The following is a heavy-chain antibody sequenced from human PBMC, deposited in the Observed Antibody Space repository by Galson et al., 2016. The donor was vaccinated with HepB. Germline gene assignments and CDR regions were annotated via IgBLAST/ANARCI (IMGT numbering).Heavy chain of an antibody. CDR1: GFPFSFSD. J-gene: IGHJ4*02. V-gene: IGHV3-21*06. D-gene: IGHD2-21*02. CDR2: ISTSGGYI. CDR3: ARAGANGDMPESYDC. Sequence: SLRLSCAASGFPFSFSDMNWVRQAPGMGLEWVSFISTSGGYIYYADSVKGRFTISRDNAKNSLYLQMNSLRADDTSVYYCARAGANGDMPESYDCWGQGTLVTVSS.